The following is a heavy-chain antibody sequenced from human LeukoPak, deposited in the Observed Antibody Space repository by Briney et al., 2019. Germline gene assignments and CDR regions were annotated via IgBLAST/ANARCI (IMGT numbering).Heavy chain of an antibody. CDR1: GKSFSGYY. CDR2: INHSGST. CDR3: ARGRVSVTGYYFAMDV. D-gene: IGHD2-21*02. Sequence: SETLSLTCTVYGKSFSGYYWTCIRQSPGKGLEWIGDINHSGSTNYNPSLKSRVSISIDTSKNHLSLKLNSVTAADTAVYYCARGRVSVTGYYFAMDVWGQGTTVTVSS. V-gene: IGHV4-34*01. J-gene: IGHJ6*02.